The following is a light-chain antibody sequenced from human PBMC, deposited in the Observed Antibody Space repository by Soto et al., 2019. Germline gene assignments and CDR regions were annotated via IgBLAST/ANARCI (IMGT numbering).Light chain of an antibody. CDR2: DAS. CDR1: QRVSSS. V-gene: IGKV3-11*01. J-gene: IGKJ5*01. CDR3: QLSQQRSNWPPIT. Sequence: DILLTQSPATLSLSPGERVTLSCRATQRVSSSVAWYQQKSGQAPRLLIYDASVRATGIQARFSGSGSGTDFTLTISSLEPEDFAVYYCQLSQQRSNWPPITFGQGTRLDIK.